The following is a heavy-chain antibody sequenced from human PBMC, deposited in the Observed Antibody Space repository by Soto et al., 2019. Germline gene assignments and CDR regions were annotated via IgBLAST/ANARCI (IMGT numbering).Heavy chain of an antibody. V-gene: IGHV1-8*01. CDR2: MNPNSGNT. CDR1: GYTFTSYD. D-gene: IGHD5-12*01. J-gene: IGHJ4*02. Sequence: ASVKVSCKASGYTFTSYDINWVRQATGQGLEWMGWMNPNSGNTGYAQKFQGRVTMTRNTSISTAYMELSSLRSEDTAVYYCATSPEGWLQYYFDYWGQGTLVTVSS. CDR3: ATSPEGWLQYYFDY.